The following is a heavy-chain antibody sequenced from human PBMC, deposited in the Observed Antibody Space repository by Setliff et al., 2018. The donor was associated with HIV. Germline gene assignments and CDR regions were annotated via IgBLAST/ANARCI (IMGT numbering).Heavy chain of an antibody. CDR2: IHWNDAN. D-gene: IGHD2-8*02. V-gene: IGHV2-5*01. J-gene: IGHJ6*02. Sequence: TLSLTCSVSGYSINTAYYWGWIRQSPGKGLEWLAVIHWNDANHYSPSLKTRLSITKDTSKNQMVLTMTNMDPVDTATYYCVHRVVWGGLDVWGQGTTVTVSS. CDR1: GYSINTAYY. CDR3: VHRVVWGGLDV.